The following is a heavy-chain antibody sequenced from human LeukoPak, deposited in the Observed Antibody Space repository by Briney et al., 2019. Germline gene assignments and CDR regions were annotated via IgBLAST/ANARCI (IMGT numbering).Heavy chain of an antibody. V-gene: IGHV3-74*01. CDR1: GFTFSNYW. CDR2: INNDGSST. CDR3: TTGGT. J-gene: IGHJ5*02. Sequence: GGSLRLSCAASGFTFSNYWMNWVRQAPGKGLMWVARINNDGSSTSYADFVKGRFTISRDNTKNTLHLQMNSLKTEDTAVYYCTTGGTWGQGTLVTVSS.